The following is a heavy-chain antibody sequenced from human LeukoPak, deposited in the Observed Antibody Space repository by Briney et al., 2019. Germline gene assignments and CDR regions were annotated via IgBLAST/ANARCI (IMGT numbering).Heavy chain of an antibody. CDR3: ASSYYGSGSYYNYYYGMDV. CDR1: GFTSSSYW. J-gene: IGHJ6*02. CDR2: INSDGSST. D-gene: IGHD3-10*01. Sequence: PGGSLRLSCAASGFTSSSYWMHWVRQAPGKGLVWVSRINSDGSSTSYADSVKGRFTISRDNAKNTLYLQMNSLRAEDTAVYYCASSYYGSGSYYNYYYGMDVWGQGTTVAVSS. V-gene: IGHV3-74*01.